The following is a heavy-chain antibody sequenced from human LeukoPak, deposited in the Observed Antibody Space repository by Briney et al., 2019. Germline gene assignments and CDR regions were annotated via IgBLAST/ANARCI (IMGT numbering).Heavy chain of an antibody. V-gene: IGHV3-30-3*01. D-gene: IGHD3-22*01. CDR3: ARVLTNYYDSSGYYEARYYFDY. J-gene: IGHJ4*02. CDR2: ISYDGSNK. CDR1: GFTFSSYA. Sequence: GGSLRLSCAASGFTFSSYAMHWVRQAPGKGLEGVAVISYDGSNKYYADSVKGRFTISRDNAKNSLYLQMNSLRAEDTAVYYCARVLTNYYDSSGYYEARYYFDYWGQGTLVTVSS.